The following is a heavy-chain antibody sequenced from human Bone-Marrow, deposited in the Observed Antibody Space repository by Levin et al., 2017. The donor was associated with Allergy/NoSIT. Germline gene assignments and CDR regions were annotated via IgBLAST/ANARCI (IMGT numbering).Heavy chain of an antibody. J-gene: IGHJ6*02. CDR3: ARHGGFCSGGSCYGGNYYYDMDV. D-gene: IGHD2-15*01. CDR2: FYPGDSET. V-gene: IGHV5-51*01. CDR1: GYTFTNYW. Sequence: RGESLKISCKGSGYTFTNYWIAWVRQIPGKGLEWMGSFYPGDSETRDNPSFQGQVTISADKSITTAYLQWGTLKASDTAIYYCARHGGFCSGGSCYGGNYYYDMDVWGQGTTVIVS.